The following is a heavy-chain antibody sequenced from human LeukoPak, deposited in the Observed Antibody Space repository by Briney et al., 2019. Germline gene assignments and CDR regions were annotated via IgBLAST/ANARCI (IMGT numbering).Heavy chain of an antibody. CDR2: IRNKANSYTT. D-gene: IGHD1-26*01. J-gene: IGHJ4*02. Sequence: GGSLRLSCAASGFTFSDHQMDWVRQAPGKGLEWVGRIRNKANSYTTEFAASVKGRFIISRDDSRNSLYLQMNSLKTEDTAVYYCARLGLVRARNYLDYWGQGTLVTVPS. CDR3: ARLGLVRARNYLDY. V-gene: IGHV3-72*01. CDR1: GFTFSDHQ.